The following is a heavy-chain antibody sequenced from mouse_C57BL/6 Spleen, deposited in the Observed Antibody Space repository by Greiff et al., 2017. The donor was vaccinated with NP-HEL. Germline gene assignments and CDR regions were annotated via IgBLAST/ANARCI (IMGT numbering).Heavy chain of an antibody. CDR3: ARSYGSSYGFAY. V-gene: IGHV1-82*01. CDR1: GYAFSSSW. J-gene: IGHJ3*01. Sequence: QVQLKQSGPELVKPGASVKISCKASGYAFSSSWMNWVKQRPGKGLEWIGRIYPGDGDTNYNGKFKGKATLTADKSSSTAYMQLSSLTSEDSAVYFCARSYGSSYGFAYWGQGTLVTVSA. CDR2: IYPGDGDT. D-gene: IGHD1-1*01.